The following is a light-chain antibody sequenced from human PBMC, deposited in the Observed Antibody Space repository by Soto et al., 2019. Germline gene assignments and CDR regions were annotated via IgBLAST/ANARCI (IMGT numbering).Light chain of an antibody. J-gene: IGKJ1*01. CDR2: GAS. V-gene: IGKV3-15*01. CDR3: LQYDDWHRT. CDR1: QSVGDY. Sequence: EIVMTQSPATLSVSPGERATLSCRASQSVGDYLAWYQQKPGQTPRLVIYGASNRATGVPARFSGSGSGTDFTLTISSLQSEDFAVYYCLQYDDWHRTFGQGTKVDIK.